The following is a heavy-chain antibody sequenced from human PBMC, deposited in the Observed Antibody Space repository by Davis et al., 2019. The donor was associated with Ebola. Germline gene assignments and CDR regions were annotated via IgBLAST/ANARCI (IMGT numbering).Heavy chain of an antibody. V-gene: IGHV4-61*01. J-gene: IGHJ6*02. CDR1: GVSVSSPSYQ. CDR2: IYYNVGT. Sequence: MPSETLSLTCTVSGVSVSSPSYQWSWIRQPPGKGLEYIGYIYYNVGTHYNPSLKSRVTISVDTSENQFFLRLSSVTAADTAVYYCASLYYDLYYYGMDVWGQGTTLTVSS. CDR3: ASLYYDLYYYGMDV. D-gene: IGHD3-3*01.